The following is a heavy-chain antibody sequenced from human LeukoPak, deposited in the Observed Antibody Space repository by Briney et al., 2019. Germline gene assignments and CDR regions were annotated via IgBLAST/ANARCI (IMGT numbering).Heavy chain of an antibody. J-gene: IGHJ2*01. CDR1: GSSVNHYY. D-gene: IGHD6-19*01. CDR3: ARGPLGSGWYVADWXFGL. V-gene: IGHV4-4*07. Sequence: ASETLSLTCTVSGSSVNHYYWNWLRQPPGKGLEWIGRIYTNGATNYNPSLKSRVTMSIDTSKNQFSLKFKSVTAADTAVYYCARGPLGSGWYVADWXFGLWGRGALVTVS. CDR2: IYTNGAT.